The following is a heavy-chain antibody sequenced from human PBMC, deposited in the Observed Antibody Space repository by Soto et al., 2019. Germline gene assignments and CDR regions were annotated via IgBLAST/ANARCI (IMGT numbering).Heavy chain of an antibody. J-gene: IGHJ6*02. D-gene: IGHD3-10*01. Sequence: SETLSLTCTVSGGSISSSSYYWGWIRQPPGKGLEWIGSIYYSGSTYYNPSLKSRVTISVDTSKNQFSLKLSSVTAADTAVYYCARGYYYRSGSYYNQPTFYGMDVWGQGTTVTVSS. V-gene: IGHV4-39*01. CDR1: GGSISSSSYY. CDR2: IYYSGST. CDR3: ARGYYYRSGSYYNQPTFYGMDV.